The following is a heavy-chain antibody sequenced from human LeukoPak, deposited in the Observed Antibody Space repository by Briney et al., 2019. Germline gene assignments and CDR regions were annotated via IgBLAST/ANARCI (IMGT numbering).Heavy chain of an antibody. Sequence: PSETLSLTCTVSGGSITSSNNYWGWIRQPPGKGLEWIGSIHYRGNTYYNPSLKSRVTISVGTSKTRFSLELSSVTAADTAIYYCARQYSDTLRVFDDWGQGTLVTVSS. CDR2: IHYRGNT. J-gene: IGHJ4*02. CDR1: GGSITSSNNY. D-gene: IGHD6-13*01. CDR3: ARQYSDTLRVFDD. V-gene: IGHV4-39*01.